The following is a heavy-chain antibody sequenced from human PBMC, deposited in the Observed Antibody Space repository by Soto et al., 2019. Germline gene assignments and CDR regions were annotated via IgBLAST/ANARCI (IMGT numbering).Heavy chain of an antibody. V-gene: IGHV4-4*02. D-gene: IGHD1-26*01. J-gene: IGHJ4*02. Sequence: QVQLQESGPGLVKPSGTLSLTCAVSGGSIRSNNWWSWVRQPPGKGLGWIGEIFQSGSTNYNPSLMTRVIISVDKSKYLFPLTLSAVTAADKDIYYCARVYSGSYSDYWGQGTLVTVSS. CDR1: GGSIRSNNW. CDR2: IFQSGST. CDR3: ARVYSGSYSDY.